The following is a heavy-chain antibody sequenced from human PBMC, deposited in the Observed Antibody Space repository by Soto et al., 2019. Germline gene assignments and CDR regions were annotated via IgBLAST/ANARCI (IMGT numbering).Heavy chain of an antibody. Sequence: ASVKVSCKASGYTFTGYYMHWVRQAPGQGLEWMGWINPNSGGTNYAQKFQGWVTMTRDTSISTAYMELSRLRSDDTAVYYCARVYYDSRGYSLIYWGQGTLVTVSS. CDR2: INPNSGGT. CDR1: GYTFTGYY. V-gene: IGHV1-2*04. D-gene: IGHD3-22*01. CDR3: ARVYYDSRGYSLIY. J-gene: IGHJ4*02.